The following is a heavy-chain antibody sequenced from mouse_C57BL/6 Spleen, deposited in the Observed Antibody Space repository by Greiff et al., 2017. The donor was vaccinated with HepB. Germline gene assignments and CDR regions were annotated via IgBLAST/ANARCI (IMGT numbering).Heavy chain of an antibody. D-gene: IGHD2-3*01. CDR1: GYAFSSSW. V-gene: IGHV1-82*01. J-gene: IGHJ3*01. Sequence: VMLVESGPELVKPGASVKISCKASGYAFSSSWMNWVKQRPGKGLEWIGRIYPGDGDTNYNGKFKGKATLTADKYSSTAYMQLSSLTSEDSAVYFCARSDGYSPWFAYWGQGTLVTVSA. CDR2: IYPGDGDT. CDR3: ARSDGYSPWFAY.